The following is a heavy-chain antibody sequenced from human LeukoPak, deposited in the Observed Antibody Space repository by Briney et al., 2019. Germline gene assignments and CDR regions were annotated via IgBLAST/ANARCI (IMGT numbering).Heavy chain of an antibody. D-gene: IGHD6-19*01. CDR2: IYYSGST. Sequence: TSETLSLTCTVSGGSISSYYWSWIRQPPGKGLEWIGYIYYSGSTNYNPSLKSRVTISVDTSKNQFSLKLSSVTAADTAVYYCARRQGWYQGAPFDYWGQGTLVTVSS. J-gene: IGHJ4*02. CDR3: ARRQGWYQGAPFDY. V-gene: IGHV4-59*01. CDR1: GGSISSYY.